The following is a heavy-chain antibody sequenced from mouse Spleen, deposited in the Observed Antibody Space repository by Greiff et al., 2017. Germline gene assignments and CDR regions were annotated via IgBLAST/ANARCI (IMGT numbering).Heavy chain of an antibody. CDR2: ISSGSSTI. V-gene: IGHV5-17*02. CDR3: ARAYDYDGDYYAMDY. Sequence: EVQLVESGGGLVQPGGSRKLSCAASGFTFSSFGMHWVRQAPEKGLEWVAYISSGSSTIYYADTVKGRFTISRDNPKNTLFLQMTSLRSEDTAMYYCARAYDYDGDYYAMDYWGQGTSVTVSS. J-gene: IGHJ4*01. CDR1: GFTFSSFG. D-gene: IGHD2-4*01.